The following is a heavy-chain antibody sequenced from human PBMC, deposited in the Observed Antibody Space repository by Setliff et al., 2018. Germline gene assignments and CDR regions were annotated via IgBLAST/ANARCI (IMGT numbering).Heavy chain of an antibody. D-gene: IGHD3-10*01. CDR3: ARRWNFGPYGSGIHDGFDM. Sequence: SETLSLTCAVYDGSFSHYYWSWIRQPPGKGLEWIGEINHYGSTKYKSSLRGRVTISLDTAENQFSLKLTSVTAADTAVYYCARRWNFGPYGSGIHDGFDMWGQGTMVTVSS. CDR2: INHYGST. V-gene: IGHV4-34*01. J-gene: IGHJ3*02. CDR1: DGSFSHYY.